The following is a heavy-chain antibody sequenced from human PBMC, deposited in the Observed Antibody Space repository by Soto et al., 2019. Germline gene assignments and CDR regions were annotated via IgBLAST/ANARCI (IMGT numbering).Heavy chain of an antibody. J-gene: IGHJ6*02. V-gene: IGHV3-15*07. D-gene: IGHD2-15*01. CDR2: IKSKTDGGTT. Sequence: GGSLRLSCAASGFTFSNAWMNWVRQAPGKGLEWVGRIKSKTDGGTTDYAAPVKGRFTISRDDSKNTLYLQMNSLKPEDTAEYYCSSCYETLVYYYGMDVWGQGTTVTVSS. CDR1: GFTFSNAW. CDR3: SSCYETLVYYYGMDV.